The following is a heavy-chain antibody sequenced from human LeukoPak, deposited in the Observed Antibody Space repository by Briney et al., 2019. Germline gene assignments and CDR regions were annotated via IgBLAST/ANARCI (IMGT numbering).Heavy chain of an antibody. CDR3: ARGGVSSSSIPYFDY. CDR2: INWNGGST. Sequence: PGGSLRLSCAASGFTFDDYGMSWVRQAPGKGLEWVSGINWNGGSTGYADSVKGRFTISRDNAKNSLYLQMNSLRAEDTALYHCARGGVSSSSIPYFDYWGQETLVTVSS. J-gene: IGHJ4*02. CDR1: GFTFDDYG. D-gene: IGHD6-6*01. V-gene: IGHV3-20*01.